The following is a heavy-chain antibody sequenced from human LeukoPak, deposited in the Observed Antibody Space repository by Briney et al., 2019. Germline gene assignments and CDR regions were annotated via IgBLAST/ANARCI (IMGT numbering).Heavy chain of an antibody. V-gene: IGHV5-51*01. CDR1: GYSFTSYW. D-gene: IGHD5-18*01. CDR3: ARGGVDTAVGHFDF. J-gene: IGHJ4*02. Sequence: PGESLKIFCKGSGYSFTSYWIGWVRRMPGKGLEWMGIIYPGDSDTRYSPSFQGQVTISADKSISTASLQWSNLKASDTAMYYCARGGVDTAVGHFDFWGQGTLVTVSS. CDR2: IYPGDSDT.